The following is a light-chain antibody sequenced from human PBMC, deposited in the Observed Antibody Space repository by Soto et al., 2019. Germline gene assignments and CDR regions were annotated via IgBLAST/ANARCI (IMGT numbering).Light chain of an antibody. V-gene: IGKV1-5*01. CDR3: QQYNSYSLST. Sequence: DIQMTQSPSTLSASVGDRVTITCRASQSIGDWLAWYQQRPGKAPSLLIYDASVSASGIPTRFSGSVSGTEFTLTITGLQPDDFATYYCQQYNSYSLSTFGQGTKVEI. CDR2: DAS. J-gene: IGKJ2*01. CDR1: QSIGDW.